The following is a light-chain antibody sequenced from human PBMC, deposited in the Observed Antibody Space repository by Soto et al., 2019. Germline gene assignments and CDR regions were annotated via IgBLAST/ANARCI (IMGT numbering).Light chain of an antibody. V-gene: IGKV3-15*01. Sequence: EIVMTQSRAILSLSPGERAVVSCRASQSINSELAWYQQKPGQPPRLLIYGASTRATGVPARFTGSESGSEFTLTISGLQSEDFALYYCQQGHNWPLTFGQGTRLEI. CDR2: GAS. CDR1: QSINSE. J-gene: IGKJ2*01. CDR3: QQGHNWPLT.